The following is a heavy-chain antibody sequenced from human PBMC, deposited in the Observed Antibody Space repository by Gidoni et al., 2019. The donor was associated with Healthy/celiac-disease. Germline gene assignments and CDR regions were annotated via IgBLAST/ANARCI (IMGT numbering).Heavy chain of an antibody. V-gene: IGHV3-21*01. CDR1: GFTFSSYS. CDR2: ISSSSSYI. Sequence: EVQLVESGGGLVKPGGSLRLSCAASGFTFSSYSMNWVRQAPGKGLEWVSSISSSSSYIYYADSVKGRFTISRDNAKNSLYLQMNSLRAEDTAVYYCARAGSGWIFTFDIWGQGTMVTVSS. J-gene: IGHJ3*02. D-gene: IGHD6-19*01. CDR3: ARAGSGWIFTFDI.